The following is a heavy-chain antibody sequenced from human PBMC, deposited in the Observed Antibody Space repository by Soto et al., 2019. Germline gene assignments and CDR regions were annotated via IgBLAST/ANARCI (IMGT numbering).Heavy chain of an antibody. V-gene: IGHV3-72*01. J-gene: IGHJ4*02. CDR2: ISNKVNSYTT. Sequence: GGSLRLSCVTSGFTFSDHYMDWVRQAPGKGLEWIGRISNKVNSYTTVYAASVKGRFTVSRDESNNSLYLQMNSLRTEDTAMYYCARGRNSFDCWGQGTLVTVSS. CDR3: ARGRNSFDC. CDR1: GFTFSDHY.